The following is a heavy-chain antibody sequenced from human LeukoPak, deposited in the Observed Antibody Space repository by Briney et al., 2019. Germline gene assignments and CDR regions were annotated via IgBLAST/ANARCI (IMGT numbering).Heavy chain of an antibody. CDR3: ARDLGGGTTSY. Sequence: SETLSLTRTVSGYSISSGYYWGWIRQPPGKGLEWIGSIYHSGSTYYNPSLKSRVTISVDTSKNQSSLKLSSVTAADTAVYYCARDLGGGTTSYWGQGTLVTVSS. V-gene: IGHV4-38-2*02. CDR2: IYHSGST. J-gene: IGHJ4*02. D-gene: IGHD1-7*01. CDR1: GYSISSGYY.